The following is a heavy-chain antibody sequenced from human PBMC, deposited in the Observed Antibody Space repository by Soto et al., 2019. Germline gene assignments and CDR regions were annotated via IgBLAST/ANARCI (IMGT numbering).Heavy chain of an antibody. CDR1: GGSISSGGYS. D-gene: IGHD3-22*01. Sequence: SETLSLTCAVSGGSISSGGYSWSWIRQPPGKGLEWIGYIYHSGSTYYNPSLKSRVTISVDRSKNQFSLKLSSVTAADTAVYYCARVGVYYYDSSAHDAFDIWGQGTMVT. J-gene: IGHJ3*02. V-gene: IGHV4-30-2*01. CDR2: IYHSGST. CDR3: ARVGVYYYDSSAHDAFDI.